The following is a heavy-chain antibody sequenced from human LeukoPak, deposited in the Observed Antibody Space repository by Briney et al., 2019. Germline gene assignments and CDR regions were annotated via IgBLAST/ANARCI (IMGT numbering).Heavy chain of an antibody. D-gene: IGHD6-19*01. CDR3: ARGGYNSAFLDS. Sequence: GGSLRLSCAASGSTFNSFTMNWVRQAPGKGLEWLSSISGSGQYIYYADSLKGRLTISRDNAKDSLYLQLNSLRAEDTSVYYCARGGYNSAFLDSWGQGTLVSVS. J-gene: IGHJ4*02. CDR2: ISGSGQYI. CDR1: GSTFNSFT. V-gene: IGHV3-21*01.